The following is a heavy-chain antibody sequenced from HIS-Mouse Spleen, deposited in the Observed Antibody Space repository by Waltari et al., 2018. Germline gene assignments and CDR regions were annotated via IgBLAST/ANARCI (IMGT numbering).Heavy chain of an antibody. J-gene: IGHJ6*02. CDR2: INSDGSST. CDR1: GFTFSSYW. CDR3: ARDVLGDYGFYYYGMDV. Sequence: EVQLVESGGGLVQPGGSLRLSCAASGFTFSSYWMHWVRQAPGKGLVWVSRINSDGSSTSYADSVKGRFTISRDNAKNTLYLQMNSLRAEDTAVYYCARDVLGDYGFYYYGMDVWGQGTTVTVSS. D-gene: IGHD4-17*01. V-gene: IGHV3-74*01.